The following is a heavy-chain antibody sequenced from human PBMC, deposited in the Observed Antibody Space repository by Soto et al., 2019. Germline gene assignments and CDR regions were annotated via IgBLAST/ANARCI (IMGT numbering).Heavy chain of an antibody. CDR3: ARHGYYDSSGDVDY. CDR2: IYQSGST. Sequence: PSETLSLTCAVSGDSISSGVYSWNWIRQAPGKGLEWIGYIYQSGSTSYNPSLKSRVTISVDRSKNQFSLKLNSVTAADTAVYYCARHGYYDSSGDVDYWGQGTLVTVPQ. D-gene: IGHD3-22*01. V-gene: IGHV4-30-2*01. J-gene: IGHJ4*02. CDR1: GDSISSGVYS.